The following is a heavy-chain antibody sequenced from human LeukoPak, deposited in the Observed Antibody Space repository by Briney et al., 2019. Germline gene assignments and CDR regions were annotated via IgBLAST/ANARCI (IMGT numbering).Heavy chain of an antibody. CDR2: ISGSGGST. D-gene: IGHD6-19*01. V-gene: IGHV3-23*01. CDR1: GFTFSSYA. J-gene: IGHJ3*02. Sequence: PGGSLRLSCAASGFTFSSYAMSWVRQAPGKGLEWVSAISGSGGSTYYADPVKGRFSISRNNSKKTLFLQMNSLRAEDTAVYYCAKSGYSSGWFRAFDIWGQGTLVTVSS. CDR3: AKSGYSSGWFRAFDI.